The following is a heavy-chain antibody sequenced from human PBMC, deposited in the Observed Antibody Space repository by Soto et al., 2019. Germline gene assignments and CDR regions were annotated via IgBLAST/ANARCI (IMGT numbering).Heavy chain of an antibody. V-gene: IGHV1-69*18. J-gene: IGHJ3*02. CDR1: GGTLISFT. CDR3: ARGGVDEAFDM. D-gene: IGHD2-15*01. Sequence: QVQLVQSGPEVKKPGSSVTVSCTASGGTLISFTIYWVRQAPGQGFEWMGSFIPRIDKINYSQKFQDRVTLTADESSNTAYMELSSLTSDDAAVYYCARGGVDEAFDMWGQGTLVTISS. CDR2: FIPRIDKI.